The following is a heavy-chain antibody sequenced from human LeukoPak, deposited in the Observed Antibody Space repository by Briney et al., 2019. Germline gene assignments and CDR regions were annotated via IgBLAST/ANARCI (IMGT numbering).Heavy chain of an antibody. J-gene: IGHJ4*02. CDR2: ISGSGGST. CDR3: AKEGPSYYYDSSGYYRI. CDR1: GFTFSSYA. V-gene: IGHV3-23*01. Sequence: GGSLRLACAASGFTFSSYAMSWVRQAPGKGLEGVSAISGSGGSTYYADSVKGRFTISRDNSKNTLYLQMNSLRAEDTAVYYCAKEGPSYYYDSSGYYRIWGQGTLVTVSS. D-gene: IGHD3-22*01.